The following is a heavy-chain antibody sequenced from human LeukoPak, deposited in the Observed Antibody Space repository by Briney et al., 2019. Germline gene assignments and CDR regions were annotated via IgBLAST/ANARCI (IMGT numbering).Heavy chain of an antibody. D-gene: IGHD4-17*01. V-gene: IGHV3-53*04. CDR2: IYSGGST. CDR3: ARGVYGDYEDYHYYGMDV. J-gene: IGHJ6*02. Sequence: GGSLRLSCAASGFTVSTNYMTWVRQAPGKGLEWVSVIYSGGSTYYADSVKGRFTISRHNSKNTLYLQMNSLRPEDTAVYYCARGVYGDYEDYHYYGMDVWGQGTTVTVSS. CDR1: GFTVSTNY.